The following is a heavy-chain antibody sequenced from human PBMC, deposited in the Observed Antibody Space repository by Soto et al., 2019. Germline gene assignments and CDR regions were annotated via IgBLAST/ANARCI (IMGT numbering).Heavy chain of an antibody. CDR1: GFTFRSYV. CDR2: ISGSAGSR. J-gene: IGHJ3*02. D-gene: IGHD3-3*01. V-gene: IGHV3-23*01. Sequence: DVQLLESGGDLVQPGGSLRLSCSASGFTFRSYVMSWVRQAPGQGLEWVAAISGSAGSRLYADSVRGRFTISRDNSNNTLLLQMNSLRAEDTAVYYCANRGYDFWRGRFHASDKWGQGTTVIVSS. CDR3: ANRGYDFWRGRFHASDK.